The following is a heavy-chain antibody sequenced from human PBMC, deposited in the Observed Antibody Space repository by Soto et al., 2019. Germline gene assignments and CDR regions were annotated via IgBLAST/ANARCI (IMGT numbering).Heavy chain of an antibody. CDR3: MGTRMGGSAAIARCDY. Sequence: QVQLVQSGAEVKKPGASVKVSCKASGYTFTSYAMHWVRQAPGQRLEWMGWINAGNGNTKYSQKFQGRVTITRDTAASTAYMELSSLRSEDTAVYYCMGTRMGGSAAIARCDYWGQGTLVTVSS. V-gene: IGHV1-3*01. D-gene: IGHD3-10*01. CDR2: INAGNGNT. J-gene: IGHJ4*02. CDR1: GYTFTSYA.